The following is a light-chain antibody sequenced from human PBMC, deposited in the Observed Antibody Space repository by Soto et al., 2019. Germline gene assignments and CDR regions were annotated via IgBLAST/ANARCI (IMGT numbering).Light chain of an antibody. V-gene: IGKV3-11*01. J-gene: IGKJ4*01. CDR1: QSVSSY. CDR2: HAS. CDR3: QQRSNWPLT. Sequence: EIVLTQSPATLSLSPGERATLSCRASQSVSSYLVWYQQKRGQAPRLLMYHASNRATGIPARFSGSGSGTDFTLTISSLEAEDFAVYYCQQRSNWPLTFGGGTKVEIK.